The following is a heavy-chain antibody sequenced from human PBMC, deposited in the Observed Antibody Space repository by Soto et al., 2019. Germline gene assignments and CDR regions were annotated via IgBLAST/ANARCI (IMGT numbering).Heavy chain of an antibody. CDR1: GFTFDDFP. CDR3: AKGLPPFGVLIPSGFPFAS. Sequence: PGGSLRLSCAAAGFTFDDFPMHWVRHAPGKGLEWVSGITWNGGNIAYADSVKGRFTISRDNAKNSLYLQMNSLRAEDTAFFSCAKGLPPFGVLIPSGFPFASWGQGPLVPVSS. CDR2: ITWNGGNI. D-gene: IGHD3-3*01. J-gene: IGHJ4*02. V-gene: IGHV3-9*01.